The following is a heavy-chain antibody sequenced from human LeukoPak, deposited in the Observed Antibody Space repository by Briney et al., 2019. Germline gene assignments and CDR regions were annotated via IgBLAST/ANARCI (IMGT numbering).Heavy chain of an antibody. D-gene: IGHD3-10*01. J-gene: IGHJ4*02. CDR3: ARDGFGSYFSLDY. Sequence: GGSLRLSCAASGFTFGSYAMNWVRQAPGKGLEWVSTIGGSGGSTYYADSVKGRFTISRDNAKNSVFLQMNSLRAEDTAVYYCARDGFGSYFSLDYWGQGTLVTVSS. CDR1: GFTFGSYA. V-gene: IGHV3-23*01. CDR2: IGGSGGST.